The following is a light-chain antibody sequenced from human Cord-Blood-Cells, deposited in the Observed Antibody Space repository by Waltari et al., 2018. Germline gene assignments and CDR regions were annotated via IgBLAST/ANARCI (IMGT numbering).Light chain of an antibody. V-gene: IGLV2-23*01. J-gene: IGLJ2*01. CDR2: EGS. Sequence: QPASVSGSPGQSITISCTGTSSDVGSYNLVSWYQQHPGKAPKLMIYEGSKRPSGVSNRFSGSKSGNTTSLTISGLQAEDEADYYCCSYAGSSTLVFGGGTKLTVL. CDR3: CSYAGSSTLV. CDR1: SSDVGSYNL.